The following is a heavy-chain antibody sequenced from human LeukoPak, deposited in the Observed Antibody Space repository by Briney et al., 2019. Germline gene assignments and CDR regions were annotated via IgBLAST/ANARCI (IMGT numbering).Heavy chain of an antibody. CDR3: ARGRNYYGSGSYYRLYAFDI. D-gene: IGHD3-10*01. J-gene: IGHJ3*02. CDR2: INHSGST. CDR1: GGSFSGYY. Sequence: PSETLSLTCAVYGGSFSGYYWSWIRQPPGKGLEWIGEINHSGSTKYNPSLKSRVTISVDTSKNQFSLKLSSVTAADTAVYYCARGRNYYGSGSYYRLYAFDIWGQGTMVTVSS. V-gene: IGHV4-34*01.